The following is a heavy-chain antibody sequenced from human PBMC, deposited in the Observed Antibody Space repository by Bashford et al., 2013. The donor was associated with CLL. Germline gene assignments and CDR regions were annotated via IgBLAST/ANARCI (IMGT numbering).Heavy chain of an antibody. V-gene: IGHV3-74*01. CDR2: INSDGSST. D-gene: IGHD3-22*01. Sequence: GSLRLSCAASGFTFSSYWMHWVRQAPGKGLVWVSRINSDGSSTSYADSVKGRFTISRDNAKNTLYLQMNSLRAEDTAVYYCARGYYYDSSGYFPIDYWGRGNPGHRLL. CDR3: ARGYYYDSSGYFPIDY. J-gene: IGHJ4*02. CDR1: GFTFSSYW.